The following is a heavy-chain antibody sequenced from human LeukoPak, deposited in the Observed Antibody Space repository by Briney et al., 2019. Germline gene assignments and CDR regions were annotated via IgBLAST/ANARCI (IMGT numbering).Heavy chain of an antibody. V-gene: IGHV4-30-4*08. CDR1: GGSISSGGYY. D-gene: IGHD2-15*01. Sequence: PSETLSLTCTVSGGSISSGGYYWSWIRQHPGKGLEWIGYIYYSGSTYYNPSLKSRLTISVDTSKNQFSLKLSSVTAADTAVYYCARVLVDCSGGSCYYFDYWGQGTLVTVSS. CDR3: ARVLVDCSGGSCYYFDY. CDR2: IYYSGST. J-gene: IGHJ4*02.